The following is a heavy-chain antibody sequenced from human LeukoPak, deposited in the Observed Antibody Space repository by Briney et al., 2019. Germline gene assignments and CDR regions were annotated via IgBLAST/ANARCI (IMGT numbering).Heavy chain of an antibody. CDR1: GYTFTGYY. J-gene: IGHJ4*02. Sequence: GASVKVSCKASGYTFTGYYMHWVRQAPGQGLEWMGWINPNSGGTNYAQKFQGRVTMTRDTSINTAYMELSSLRSEDTAVYYCASHGRSGSYNYGDYWGQGTLVTVSS. CDR2: INPNSGGT. D-gene: IGHD1-26*01. V-gene: IGHV1-2*02. CDR3: ASHGRSGSYNYGDY.